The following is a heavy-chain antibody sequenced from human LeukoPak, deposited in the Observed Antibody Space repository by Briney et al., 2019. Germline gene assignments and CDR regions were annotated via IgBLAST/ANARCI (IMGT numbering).Heavy chain of an antibody. Sequence: ASVNVSCKDSGYTFTGYFIHWVRQAPGQGREGMGWLYPKSGGINYEKKLQGRVTMTRDTSISTAYMELSRLRSDDTAVYYCARDGQQWLVLDYYYGMDVWGQGTTVTVSS. V-gene: IGHV1-2*02. CDR2: LYPKSGGI. CDR1: GYTFTGYF. J-gene: IGHJ6*02. CDR3: ARDGQQWLVLDYYYGMDV. D-gene: IGHD6-19*01.